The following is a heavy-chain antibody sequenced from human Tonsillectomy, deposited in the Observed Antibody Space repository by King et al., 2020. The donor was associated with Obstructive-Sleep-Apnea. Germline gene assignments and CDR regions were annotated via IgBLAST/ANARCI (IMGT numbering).Heavy chain of an antibody. CDR3: ARTTRIIGPTGNYYPMDV. CDR2: VDWDDDK. D-gene: IGHD1-20*01. J-gene: IGHJ6*02. CDR1: GFSLSSSGMC. V-gene: IGHV2-70*11. Sequence: TLKESGPALVKSTQTLTLTCTFSGFSLSSSGMCVSWLRQPPGKALEWLARVDWDDDKYYSTSFKTRLTISKDTSKNQVVLTMTNMDPVDTATYYCARTTRIIGPTGNYYPMDVWGQGTTVTVSS.